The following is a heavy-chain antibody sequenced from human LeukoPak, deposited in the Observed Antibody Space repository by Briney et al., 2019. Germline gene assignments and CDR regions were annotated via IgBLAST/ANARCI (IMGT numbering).Heavy chain of an antibody. Sequence: SQTLSLTCAISGDSVSNNSASWNWIRQSPSRGLEWLGRTYYRSRLYNDYAASVQSRIILNPDTSKNQFFLQLNSVTPEDTAVYYCARLQRGLYSFDYWGQGTLVTVSS. D-gene: IGHD1-1*01. CDR3: ARLQRGLYSFDY. CDR1: GDSVSNNSAS. V-gene: IGHV6-1*01. J-gene: IGHJ4*02. CDR2: TYYRSRLYN.